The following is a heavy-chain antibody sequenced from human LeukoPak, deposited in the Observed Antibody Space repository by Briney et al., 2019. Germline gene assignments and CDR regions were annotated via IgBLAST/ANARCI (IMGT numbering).Heavy chain of an antibody. D-gene: IGHD5-18*01. V-gene: IGHV1-18*01. J-gene: IGHJ4*02. Sequence: ASVMVSCKAFGYTFISYDINWVRQAPGQGLEWMGWISAYNGNTNYAQKLQGRVTMTTDTSTSTAYMELRSLRSDDTAVYYCAREKSRYPYGYNYWGQGTLVTVSS. CDR1: GYTFISYD. CDR3: AREKSRYPYGYNY. CDR2: ISAYNGNT.